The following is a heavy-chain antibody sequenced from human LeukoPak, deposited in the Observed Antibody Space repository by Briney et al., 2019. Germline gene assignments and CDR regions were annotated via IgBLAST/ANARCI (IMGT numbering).Heavy chain of an antibody. J-gene: IGHJ4*02. D-gene: IGHD3-10*01. Sequence: GGSLRLSCAASGFTFYDYAMHWGRQAPGKGLKRVSGISWNSGSTGYADSVKGRFTISRDNAKNSLYLQMNSLRAEDTALYYCAKALGGGFGELDYWGQGTLVTVSS. CDR3: AKALGGGFGELDY. V-gene: IGHV3-9*01. CDR1: GFTFYDYA. CDR2: ISWNSGST.